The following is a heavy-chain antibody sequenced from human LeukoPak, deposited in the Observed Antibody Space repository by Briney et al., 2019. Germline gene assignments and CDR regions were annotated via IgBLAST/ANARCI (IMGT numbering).Heavy chain of an antibody. CDR3: AKLLFAGSTGFDY. Sequence: GESLKISCKGSGYSFTTHWIAWVRQMPGKGLEWMGIIYPGDSDTRYSPSFQGQVTISADKSISTAYLQWSSLKASDTAMYYCAKLLFAGSTGFDYWGQGTLVTVSS. J-gene: IGHJ4*02. CDR2: IYPGDSDT. V-gene: IGHV5-51*01. D-gene: IGHD2-2*01. CDR1: GYSFTTHW.